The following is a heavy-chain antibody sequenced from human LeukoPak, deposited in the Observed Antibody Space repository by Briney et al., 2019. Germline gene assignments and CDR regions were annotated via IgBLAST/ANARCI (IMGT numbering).Heavy chain of an antibody. CDR3: ARDGCPTTKSGCVGNWFDP. D-gene: IGHD1-26*01. V-gene: IGHV4-59*01. CDR1: GGSISSYY. CDR2: MYYTGST. Sequence: SETLSLTCTVSGGSISSYYWSWIRQPPGKGLEWIGYMYYTGSTNYNPSLKSRLTISVDTSKNQFSLRLCSVTAADTAVYYCARDGCPTTKSGCVGNWFDPWGQGTLVTVSS. J-gene: IGHJ5*02.